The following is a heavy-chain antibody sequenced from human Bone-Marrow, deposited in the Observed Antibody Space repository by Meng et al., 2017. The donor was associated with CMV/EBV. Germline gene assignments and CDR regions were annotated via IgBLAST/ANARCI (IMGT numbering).Heavy chain of an antibody. Sequence: GGSLRLSCVASGFTFNTYWMSWVRQAPGKGLEWVANIKQDGSEKYYVGSVKGRFTISRDNANNSPYLQMNSQRAEDTAVYYCARDPRVKSYVVVPAASDYWGQGTMVTVSS. CDR3: ARDPRVKSYVVVPAASDY. CDR1: GFTFNTYW. CDR2: IKQDGSEK. J-gene: IGHJ4*02. D-gene: IGHD2-2*01. V-gene: IGHV3-7*01.